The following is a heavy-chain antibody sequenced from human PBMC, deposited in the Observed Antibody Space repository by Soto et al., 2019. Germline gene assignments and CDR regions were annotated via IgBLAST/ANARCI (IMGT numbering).Heavy chain of an antibody. D-gene: IGHD1-26*01. Sequence: QVQLVQSGAEVRHPGSSVKVSCRTSGGSFSNYGISWVRQAPGQGLEWMGGIVPMFDTTSYAQKFQDRVTITADDSTDTAYMELSRLKSDDTAVYYCSRGKWVLLLNRPDTFDIWGQGTSVTISS. CDR1: GGSFSNYG. CDR2: IVPMFDTT. J-gene: IGHJ3*02. CDR3: SRGKWVLLLNRPDTFDI. V-gene: IGHV1-69*19.